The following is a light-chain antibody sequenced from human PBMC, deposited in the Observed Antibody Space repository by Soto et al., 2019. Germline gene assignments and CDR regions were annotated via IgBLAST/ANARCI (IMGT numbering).Light chain of an antibody. CDR2: SAS. CDR1: QTVSSNY. V-gene: IGKV3-20*01. Sequence: DTMLTQSPCTLSLSPGERATLSCRASQTVSSNYLAWYQQKPGQAPRLLIYSASTRATGIPDRFSGSGSGTDFTLTVSRLEPEDFAVYYCQQYGTSPLTFGGGTKVDIK. J-gene: IGKJ4*01. CDR3: QQYGTSPLT.